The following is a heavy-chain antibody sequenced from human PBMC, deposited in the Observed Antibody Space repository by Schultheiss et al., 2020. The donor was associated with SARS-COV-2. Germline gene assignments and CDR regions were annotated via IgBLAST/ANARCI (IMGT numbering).Heavy chain of an antibody. J-gene: IGHJ4*02. CDR3: AKGHYYDSSGYIFDY. CDR2: ISSSSSYI. Sequence: GGSLRLSCAASGFTFSSYAMSWVRQAPGKGLEWVSSISSSSSYIYYADSVKGRFTISRDNAKNSLYLQMNSLRAEDTALYYCAKGHYYDSSGYIFDYWGQGTLVTVSS. CDR1: GFTFSSYA. V-gene: IGHV3-21*04. D-gene: IGHD3-22*01.